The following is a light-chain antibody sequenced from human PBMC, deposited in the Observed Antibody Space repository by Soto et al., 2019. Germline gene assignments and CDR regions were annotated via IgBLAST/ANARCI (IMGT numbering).Light chain of an antibody. J-gene: IGKJ1*01. Sequence: DIQLTQSPSFLSASVGDRVTITCRATQGISSYLAWYQQKPGKAPKLLIYAASTLESGVPSRFSGSGSGTEFTLTISNLQPEDFATYYCQQLNDYPRTFGQGTKVE. CDR2: AAS. V-gene: IGKV1-9*01. CDR3: QQLNDYPRT. CDR1: QGISSY.